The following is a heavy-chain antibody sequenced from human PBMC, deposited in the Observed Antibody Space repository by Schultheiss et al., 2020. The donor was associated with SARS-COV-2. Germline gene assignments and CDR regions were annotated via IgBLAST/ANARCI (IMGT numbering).Heavy chain of an antibody. CDR1: GFTFSSYG. CDR2: ISGSGGST. Sequence: GGSLRLSCAASGFTFSSYGMHWVRQATGKGLEWVSAISGSGGSTYYADSVKGRFTISRDNSKNTLYLQMNSLRAEDTAVYYCARVGGYCTGGVCYVASELGMDVWGQGTSVTVSS. V-gene: IGHV3-23*01. J-gene: IGHJ6*02. CDR3: ARVGGYCTGGVCYVASELGMDV. D-gene: IGHD2-8*02.